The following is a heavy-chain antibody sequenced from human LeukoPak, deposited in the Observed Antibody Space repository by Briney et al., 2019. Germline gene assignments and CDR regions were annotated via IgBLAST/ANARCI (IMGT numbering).Heavy chain of an antibody. V-gene: IGHV3-30-3*01. CDR1: GFTFSRCT. D-gene: IGHD1-26*01. J-gene: IGHJ3*02. CDR2: ISKDGTTL. Sequence: PGGSLRLSCAASGFTFSRCTMHWVRQAPGKGLEWVALISKDGTTLNYAASVKGRFTISRDNSNNMLYLQMNSLRADDTAVYSCVRPTLTGSYWDAFDICGQGTMVTVSS. CDR3: VRPTLTGSYWDAFDI.